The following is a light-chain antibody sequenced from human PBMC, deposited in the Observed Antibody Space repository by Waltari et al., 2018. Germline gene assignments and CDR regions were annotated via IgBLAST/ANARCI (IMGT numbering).Light chain of an antibody. V-gene: IGLV2-14*03. CDR3: RSQLSNNVVL. CDR2: DVS. CDR1: SNDVGGYNS. Sequence: QSALTQPASVSGSPGQSVTISCTGTSNDVGGYNSVSWYQDHPGQAPRVIIYDVSDRPSGVSDRFSGSKSGSTASLTISGLQAEDEADYYCRSQLSNNVVLFGGGTKLTVL. J-gene: IGLJ2*01.